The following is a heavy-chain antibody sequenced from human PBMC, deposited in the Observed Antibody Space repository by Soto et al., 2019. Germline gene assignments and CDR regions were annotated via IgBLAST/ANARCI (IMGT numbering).Heavy chain of an antibody. Sequence: SETLSLTCTVSGGSISSYYWSCIRQPPGKGLEWIGYIYYSGSTNYNPSLKSRVTISVDTSKNQFSLKLSSVTAADTAVYYCARLSAQWLDAFDIWGQGTMVTVSS. CDR1: GGSISSYY. D-gene: IGHD6-19*01. V-gene: IGHV4-59*08. J-gene: IGHJ3*02. CDR3: ARLSAQWLDAFDI. CDR2: IYYSGST.